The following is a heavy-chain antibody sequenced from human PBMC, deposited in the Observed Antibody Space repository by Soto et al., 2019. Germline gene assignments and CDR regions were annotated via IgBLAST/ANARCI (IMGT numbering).Heavy chain of an antibody. CDR3: ARAPKTTVTTYWFDP. CDR1: GGSVNSGSYY. V-gene: IGHV4-31*03. Sequence: KTSETLSLTCTVSGGSVNSGSYYWSWIRQPPGKGQEWIGYIYYSGSTYYNPSLKSRVTISVDTSKNQFSLKLSSVTAADTAVYYCARAPKTTVTTYWFDPWGQGTLVTVSS. J-gene: IGHJ5*02. CDR2: IYYSGST. D-gene: IGHD4-4*01.